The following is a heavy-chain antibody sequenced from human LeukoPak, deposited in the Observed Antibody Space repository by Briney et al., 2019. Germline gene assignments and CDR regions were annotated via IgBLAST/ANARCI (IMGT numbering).Heavy chain of an antibody. J-gene: IGHJ4*02. Sequence: GGSLRLSCAASGFTFINYGMHWVRQAPGKGLEWVAFIRYDGSNKYYGDSVKGRFTISRDNSKNTLCLQMNSLRAEDTAVYYCASARGMASDSIDFWGQGTLVTVSS. CDR1: GFTFINYG. D-gene: IGHD3-10*01. V-gene: IGHV3-30*02. CDR3: ASARGMASDSIDF. CDR2: IRYDGSNK.